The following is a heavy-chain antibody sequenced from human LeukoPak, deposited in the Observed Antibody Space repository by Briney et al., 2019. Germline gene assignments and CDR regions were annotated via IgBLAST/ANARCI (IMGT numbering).Heavy chain of an antibody. D-gene: IGHD1-26*01. Sequence: SETLSLTCTVSGDSISSYYWSWIRQPAGKGLEWLGRIYASGNTNYNPSLKSRVTMSVDTSKNQFSLKLSAVTAADTAVYYCAGGRTPTTGDYWGQGTLVTVSS. CDR1: GDSISSYY. V-gene: IGHV4-4*07. CDR2: IYASGNT. CDR3: AGGRTPTTGDY. J-gene: IGHJ4*02.